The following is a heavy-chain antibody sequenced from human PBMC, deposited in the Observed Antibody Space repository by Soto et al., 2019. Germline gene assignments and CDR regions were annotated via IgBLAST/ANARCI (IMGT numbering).Heavy chain of an antibody. J-gene: IGHJ4*02. V-gene: IGHV1-8*01. CDR2: MNPNSGNT. CDR1: GYTFTSYL. CDR3: ARSPRSWGIDD. D-gene: IGHD2-15*01. Sequence: VSVNLSCKGSGYTFTSYLVNWVRQNNRQGFEWMGWMNPNSGNTGYAQKVQGRVTMTRDTSITTAYMELSSLRSEDTAVYYCARSPRSWGIDDGGLVTLVTVSS.